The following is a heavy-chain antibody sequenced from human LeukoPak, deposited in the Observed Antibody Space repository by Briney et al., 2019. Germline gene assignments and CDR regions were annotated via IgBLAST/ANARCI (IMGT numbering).Heavy chain of an antibody. Sequence: GGSLRLSCAASGFTFSNYWMSWVRQAPGKGLEWVANIKQDGSEKYYVDSVKGRFTISRDNAKNSLYLQMDSLRAEDTAVYYCAKNAALVGANNWGQGTLVTVSS. V-gene: IGHV3-7*01. CDR2: IKQDGSEK. CDR3: AKNAALVGANN. D-gene: IGHD1-26*01. J-gene: IGHJ4*02. CDR1: GFTFSNYW.